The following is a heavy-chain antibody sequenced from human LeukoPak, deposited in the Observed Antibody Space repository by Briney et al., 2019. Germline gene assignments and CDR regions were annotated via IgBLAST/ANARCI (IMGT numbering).Heavy chain of an antibody. CDR2: INSDGSST. D-gene: IGHD1-26*01. Sequence: GGSLRLSCAASGFTFSSYWMHWVRQAPGKGLVWVSRINSDGSSTSYADSVKGRFTISRDNAKNTLYLQMNSLRAEDTAVYYCARAVRTARHGSYDVDYWGQGTLVTVSS. V-gene: IGHV3-74*01. J-gene: IGHJ4*02. CDR3: ARAVRTARHGSYDVDY. CDR1: GFTFSSYW.